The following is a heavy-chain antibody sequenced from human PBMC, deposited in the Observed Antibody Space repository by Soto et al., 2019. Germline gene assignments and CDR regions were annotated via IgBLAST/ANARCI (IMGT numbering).Heavy chain of an antibody. CDR3: AKATTNGGWFNPFDS. J-gene: IGHJ4*02. Sequence: SETLSLTCAVYGGSSSGYYWGWFRQPPGKGLEWIGEITHSGITKYNPSLKSRVTISADTSQTRFSLSLISVTADDTAVYYCAKATTNGGWFNPFDSWGQGALVTVSS. CDR1: GGSSSGYY. D-gene: IGHD6-19*01. V-gene: IGHV4-34*01. CDR2: ITHSGIT.